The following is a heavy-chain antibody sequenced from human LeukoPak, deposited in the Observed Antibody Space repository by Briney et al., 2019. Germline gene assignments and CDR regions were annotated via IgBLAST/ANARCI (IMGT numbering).Heavy chain of an antibody. CDR2: IYYSGST. J-gene: IGHJ5*02. D-gene: IGHD3-10*01. CDR3: TRDSGTTGEVKFDP. CDR1: GGSISSYY. V-gene: IGHV4-59*12. Sequence: SETLSLTCTVSGGSISSYYWSWIRQPPGKGLEWIGYIYYSGSTNYNPSLQSRVTMSVDTSKNEFSLKMSSVTAADTAVYYCTRDSGTTGEVKFDPWGQGTLVAVSS.